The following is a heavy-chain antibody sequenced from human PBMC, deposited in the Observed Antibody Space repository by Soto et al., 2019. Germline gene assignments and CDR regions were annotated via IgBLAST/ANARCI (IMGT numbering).Heavy chain of an antibody. J-gene: IGHJ6*02. Sequence: ASVKVSCKASGYTFTSYGISWVRQAPGQGLEWMGWISAYNGNTNYAQKLQGRVTMTTDTSTSTAYMELRSLRSDDTAVYYCARDSGYCSSTSCSKDKYYYYGMDVWGQGATVTVSS. CDR2: ISAYNGNT. D-gene: IGHD2-2*03. CDR1: GYTFTSYG. V-gene: IGHV1-18*04. CDR3: ARDSGYCSSTSCSKDKYYYYGMDV.